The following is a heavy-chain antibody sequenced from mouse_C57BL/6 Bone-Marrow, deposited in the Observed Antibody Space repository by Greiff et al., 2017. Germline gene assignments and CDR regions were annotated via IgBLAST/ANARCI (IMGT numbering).Heavy chain of an antibody. V-gene: IGHV5-4*01. CDR1: GFTFSSYA. D-gene: IGHD1-1*01. CDR3: ARDLYGSSYQVAY. CDR2: ISDGGSYT. Sequence: EVQLVESGGGLVKPGGSLKLSCAASGFTFSSYAMSWVRQTPEKRLEWVATISDGGSYTYYPDNVKGRFTISRDNAKNNLYLQMSHLKSEDTAMYYCARDLYGSSYQVAYWGQGTLVTVSA. J-gene: IGHJ3*01.